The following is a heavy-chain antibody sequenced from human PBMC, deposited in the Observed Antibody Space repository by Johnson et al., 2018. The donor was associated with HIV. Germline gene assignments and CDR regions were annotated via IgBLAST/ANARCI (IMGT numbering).Heavy chain of an antibody. CDR1: GFSLSNNY. D-gene: IGHD6-13*01. CDR2: IYSGGRT. Sequence: EVQLVESGGGLVQPGGSLRLSCVAPGFSLSNNYMNWVRQAPGKGLEWVSVIYSGGRTYYADSVRGRFTISRDNSRNTLYLQMSSLRAEDTAMYYCARDGESQQLPLGDAFDVWGQGTMVTVSS. V-gene: IGHV3-66*01. J-gene: IGHJ3*01. CDR3: ARDGESQQLPLGDAFDV.